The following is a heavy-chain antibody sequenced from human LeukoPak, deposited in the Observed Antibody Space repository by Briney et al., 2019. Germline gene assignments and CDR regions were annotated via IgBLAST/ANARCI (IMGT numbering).Heavy chain of an antibody. V-gene: IGHV3-15*01. CDR3: TTDFISYYDILTGYYTSVDY. Sequence: GGSLRLSCAASGFTISSNYMNWVRQAPGKGLEWVGRIKSKTDGWITDYAAPVKGRFTISRDDSKNTLYLQMNSLKTEDTAVYYCTTDFISYYDILTGYYTSVDYWGQGTLVTVSS. CDR2: IKSKTDGWIT. J-gene: IGHJ4*02. D-gene: IGHD3-9*01. CDR1: GFTISSNY.